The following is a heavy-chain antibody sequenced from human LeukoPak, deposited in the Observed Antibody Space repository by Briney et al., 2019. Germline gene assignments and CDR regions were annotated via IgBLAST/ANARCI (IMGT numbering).Heavy chain of an antibody. V-gene: IGHV3-48*03. CDR1: GFTFSRYE. Sequence: GGSLRLSCAASGFTFSRYEMNWVRQAPGKGLEWVSYISSSGSTIYYADSVKGRFTISRGNAKNSLYLQMNSLRAEDTAVYYCAGRPDYYGSDSDAFDIWGQGTMVTVSS. D-gene: IGHD3-10*01. CDR2: ISSSGSTI. J-gene: IGHJ3*02. CDR3: AGRPDYYGSDSDAFDI.